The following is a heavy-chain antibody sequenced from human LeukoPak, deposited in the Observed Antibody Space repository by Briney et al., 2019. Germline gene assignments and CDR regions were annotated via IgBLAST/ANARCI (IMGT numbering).Heavy chain of an antibody. V-gene: IGHV4-30-2*01. Sequence: PSETLSLTCAVSGGSISSGGYSWSWIRQPPGKGLEWIGYIYHSGSTYYNPSLKSRVTISVDRSKNQFSLKLSSVTAADTAVYYCARGMGAYSSSWRTFAFDYWGQGTLVTVSS. D-gene: IGHD6-13*01. CDR2: IYHSGST. J-gene: IGHJ4*02. CDR3: ARGMGAYSSSWRTFAFDY. CDR1: GGSISSGGYS.